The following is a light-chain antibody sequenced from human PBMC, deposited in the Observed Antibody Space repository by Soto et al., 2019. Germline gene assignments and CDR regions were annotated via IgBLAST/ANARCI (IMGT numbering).Light chain of an antibody. V-gene: IGKV1-33*01. CDR1: HNIYNY. CDR3: QHYDNLPLT. J-gene: IGKJ4*01. CDR2: DAS. Sequence: DIQMTQSPSSLSASLGDRVTIACQASHNIYNYLNCYHQKPGKAPKLLIFDASNLETGVPSRFSGSGSRTHFSLTINNLQPEDVGTYFCQHYDNLPLTFGGGTKVDIK.